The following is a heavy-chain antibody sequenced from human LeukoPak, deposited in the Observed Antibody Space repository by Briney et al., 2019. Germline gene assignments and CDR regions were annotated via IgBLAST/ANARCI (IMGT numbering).Heavy chain of an antibody. J-gene: IGHJ4*02. CDR2: IYYSGST. D-gene: IGHD4-17*01. V-gene: IGHV4-39*01. Sequence: SETLSLTCTVSGGSISSSSYYWGWIRQPPGKGLEWIGSIYYSGSTYYSPSLKSRVTISVDTSKNQFSLKLSSVTAADTAVYYCARHNRYGDYAQFGYWGQGTLDTVSS. CDR3: ARHNRYGDYAQFGY. CDR1: GGSISSSSYY.